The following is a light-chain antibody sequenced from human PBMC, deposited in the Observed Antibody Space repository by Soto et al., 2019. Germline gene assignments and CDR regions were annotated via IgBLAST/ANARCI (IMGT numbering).Light chain of an antibody. CDR3: ISYTDRQSYL. J-gene: IGLJ1*01. Sequence: QSALTQPASVSGSPGQSITISCSGTSSDIGSYDHVAWYQQFPGKSPKLIIYAVSDRPSGVSDRFSGSKSGISASLTISGLQTEDEADYYCISYTDRQSYLFGTGTQLTAL. V-gene: IGLV2-14*03. CDR1: SSDIGSYDH. CDR2: AVS.